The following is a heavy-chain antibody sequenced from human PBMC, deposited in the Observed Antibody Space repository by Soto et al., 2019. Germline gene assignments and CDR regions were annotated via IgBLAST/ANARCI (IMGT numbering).Heavy chain of an antibody. CDR2: INYSGTT. D-gene: IGHD1-26*01. J-gene: IGHJ6*02. CDR3: ARDHKWDGMDV. CDR1: GGSFSSDSFI. V-gene: IGHV4-31*03. Sequence: ASETLSLTCSVSGGSFSSDSFIWSWVRQFPGKGLEWTGYINYSGTTYYNPSLRSRITMSVGTSKNQFSLNLSSVTAADTAVYYCARDHKWDGMDVWGQGTTVTVSS.